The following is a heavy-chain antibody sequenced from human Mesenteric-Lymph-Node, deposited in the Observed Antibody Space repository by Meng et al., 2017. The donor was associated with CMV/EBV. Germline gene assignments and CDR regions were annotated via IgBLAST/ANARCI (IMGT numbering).Heavy chain of an antibody. CDR2: ISSSNTYI. J-gene: IGHJ5*02. Sequence: GESLKISCAASGFTFNTYSMIWVRQAPGKGLEWVSSISSSNTYIYYADSVKGRFTISRDNAKNSLYLQLNSLRDEDTATYYCVRSYCITTGCYGWFDPWGQGTLVTVSS. CDR1: GFTFNTYS. CDR3: VRSYCITTGCYGWFDP. D-gene: IGHD2/OR15-2a*01. V-gene: IGHV3-21*01.